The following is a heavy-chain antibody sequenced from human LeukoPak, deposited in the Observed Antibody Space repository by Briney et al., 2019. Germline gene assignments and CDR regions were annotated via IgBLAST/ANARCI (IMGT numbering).Heavy chain of an antibody. CDR1: GYTFTSYY. V-gene: IGHV1-46*01. D-gene: IGHD5-18*01. CDR3: ARGGHSYGLPKADDAFDI. CDR2: INPSGDST. Sequence: ASVKVSCKASGYTFTSYYMHWVRQAPGQGLEWMGIINPSGDSTSYAQKFQGRVTMTRDTSTSTVYMELSSLRSEDTAVYYCARGGHSYGLPKADDAFDIWGQGTMVTVSS. J-gene: IGHJ3*02.